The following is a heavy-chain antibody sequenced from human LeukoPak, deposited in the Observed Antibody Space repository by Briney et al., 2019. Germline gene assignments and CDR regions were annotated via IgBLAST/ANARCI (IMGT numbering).Heavy chain of an antibody. CDR2: INPNSGGT. CDR1: GYTFTGYY. J-gene: IGHJ4*02. CDR3: ARGYSSSWPHIFDY. Sequence: ASVKVSCKASGYTFTGYYMHWVRQAPGQGLEWMGWINPNSGGTNYAQKFQGRVTMTRDTSISTAYMELSRLRSDDTAVYYCARGYSSSWPHIFDYWGQGTLVTVSS. V-gene: IGHV1-2*02. D-gene: IGHD6-13*01.